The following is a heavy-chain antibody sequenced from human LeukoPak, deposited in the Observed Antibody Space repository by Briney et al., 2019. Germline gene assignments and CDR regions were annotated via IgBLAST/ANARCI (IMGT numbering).Heavy chain of an antibody. J-gene: IGHJ4*02. V-gene: IGHV4-59*01. CDR2: VYYSGST. CDR1: GGSMSSYY. CDR3: ARDHRGYSYGLFDN. D-gene: IGHD5-18*01. Sequence: SETLSLTCTVSGGSMSSYYWSWIRQPPGKGLEWIGSVYYSGSTNYNPSLKSRVTISVDTSKNQFSLRLSSVTATDTAVYYCARDHRGYSYGLFDNWGQGTLVTVSA.